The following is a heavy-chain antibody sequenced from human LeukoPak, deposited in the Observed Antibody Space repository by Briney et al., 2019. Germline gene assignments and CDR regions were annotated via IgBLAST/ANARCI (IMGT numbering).Heavy chain of an antibody. CDR2: IYSGGST. D-gene: IGHD3-10*01. V-gene: IGHV3-53*01. CDR3: ARDLFMVRGSDVGDV. J-gene: IGHJ6*04. CDR1: GFTVSSNY. Sequence: GGSLRLSCAASGFTVSSNYMSWVRQAPGKGLEWVSAIYSGGSTYYPDSVKGRFTISRDNSKNTLYLQMNSLRAEDTAVYYCARDLFMVRGSDVGDVWGKGTTVTVSS.